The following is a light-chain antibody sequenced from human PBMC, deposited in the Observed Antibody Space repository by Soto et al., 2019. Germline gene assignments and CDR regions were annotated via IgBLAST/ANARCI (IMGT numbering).Light chain of an antibody. CDR1: SGHSSYA. J-gene: IGLJ1*01. CDR3: QTWGTGPHGV. CDR2: LNSDGSH. Sequence: QSVLTQSPSASASLGASVKLTCTLSSGHSSYAIAWHQQQPEKGPRYLMKLNSDGSHSKGDGIPDRFSGSSSGAERYLTISSLQSEDEADYYCQTWGTGPHGVFGTGTKLTVL. V-gene: IGLV4-69*01.